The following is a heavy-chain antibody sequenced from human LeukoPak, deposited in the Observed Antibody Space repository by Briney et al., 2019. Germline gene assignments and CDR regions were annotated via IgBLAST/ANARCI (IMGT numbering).Heavy chain of an antibody. J-gene: IGHJ4*02. Sequence: PSETLSLTCAVYGGSFSGYYWSWIRQPPGKGLEWIGEINHSGSTNYNPSLKSRVAISVDTSKNQFYLKLSSVTAADTAVYYCARIVVITPYFDYWGQGTLVTVSS. CDR2: INHSGST. CDR1: GGSFSGYY. CDR3: ARIVVITPYFDY. V-gene: IGHV4-34*01. D-gene: IGHD3-22*01.